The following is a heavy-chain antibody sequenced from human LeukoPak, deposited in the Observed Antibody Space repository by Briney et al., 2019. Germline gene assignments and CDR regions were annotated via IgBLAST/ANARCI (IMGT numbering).Heavy chain of an antibody. J-gene: IGHJ4*02. CDR3: AKVVQYTASTGTGLDY. CDR2: IWYDGSYK. CDR1: GFTFINYG. Sequence: GGSLRLSCAASGFTFINYGMHWARQAPGRGLDWVAVIWYDGSYKYYADSVKGRFTISRDNSKNPLYLQMNSLRAEDTAIYYCAKVVQYTASTGTGLDYWGQGTLVTVSS. D-gene: IGHD6-13*01. V-gene: IGHV3-33*06.